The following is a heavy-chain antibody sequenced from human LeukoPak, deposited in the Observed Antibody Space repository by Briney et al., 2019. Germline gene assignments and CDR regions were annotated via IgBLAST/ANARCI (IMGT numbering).Heavy chain of an antibody. CDR2: ISGRSNYI. J-gene: IGHJ4*02. D-gene: IGHD5-12*01. V-gene: IGHV3-21*01. CDR3: AREAFSGYDYFDY. Sequence: GGSLRLSCAASGFTFSSYSLNWVRQAPGKGLEWVSSISGRSNYIYYADSVKGRFTISRDNARNSVYLHMSSLRAEDTAVYYCAREAFSGYDYFDYWGQGTLVTVSS. CDR1: GFTFSSYS.